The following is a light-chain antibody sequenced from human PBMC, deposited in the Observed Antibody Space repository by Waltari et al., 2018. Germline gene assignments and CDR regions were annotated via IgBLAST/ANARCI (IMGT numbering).Light chain of an antibody. V-gene: IGKV1-5*03. CDR1: QSISRW. CDR2: KAS. Sequence: DIQMTQSPSTLSASVGDRVTITGRASQSISRWWAWYQQKPGKAPKLLIYKASSLETGVPSRFSGSESGTEFTLTISSLQPDDFATYYCQQYNSYPYTFGQGTKLEIK. CDR3: QQYNSYPYT. J-gene: IGKJ2*01.